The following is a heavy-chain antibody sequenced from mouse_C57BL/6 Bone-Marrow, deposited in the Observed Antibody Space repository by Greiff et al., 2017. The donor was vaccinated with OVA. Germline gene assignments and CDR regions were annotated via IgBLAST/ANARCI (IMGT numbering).Heavy chain of an antibody. J-gene: IGHJ4*01. Sequence: QVQLQHPGAELVKPGASVKLSCKASGYTFTSYWMHWVKQRPGRGLEWIGRIDPNSGGTKYNEKFKSKATLTVDKPSSTAYMQLSSLTSEDSAVYNFSTVVVTRYWGDYWGQGTSVTVSS. V-gene: IGHV1-72*01. CDR1: GYTFTSYW. CDR2: IDPNSGGT. CDR3: STVVVTRYWGDY. D-gene: IGHD1-1*01.